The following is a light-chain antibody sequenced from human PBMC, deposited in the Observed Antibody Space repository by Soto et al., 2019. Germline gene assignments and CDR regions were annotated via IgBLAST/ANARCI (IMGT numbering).Light chain of an antibody. CDR3: ISYTSSSTDV. J-gene: IGLJ1*01. CDR1: SSDVGGYNY. V-gene: IGLV2-14*01. CDR2: DVS. Sequence: QSALTQPASVSGSPGQSITISCTGTSSDVGGYNYVSWYQQHPGKAPELRIYDVSNRPSGVSNRFSGSKSGNTASLTISGLQAEDEADYYCISYTSSSTDVFGTGTKLTVL.